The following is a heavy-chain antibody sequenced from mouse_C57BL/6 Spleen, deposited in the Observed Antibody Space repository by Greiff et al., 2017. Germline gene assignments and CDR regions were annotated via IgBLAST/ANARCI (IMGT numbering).Heavy chain of an antibody. J-gene: IGHJ3*01. CDR3: AREGNRAWFAD. D-gene: IGHD3-3*01. V-gene: IGHV1-53*01. CDR2: INPSNGGT. CDR1: GYTFTSYW. Sequence: VQLQQPGTELVKPGASVKLSCKASGYTFTSYWMPWVKQRPGKGLEWIGNINPSNGGTNYNEKSKSKATLTVDKSSSTAYMQLSSRTSEDSAFYCCAREGNRAWFADWGQGTLVTGSA.